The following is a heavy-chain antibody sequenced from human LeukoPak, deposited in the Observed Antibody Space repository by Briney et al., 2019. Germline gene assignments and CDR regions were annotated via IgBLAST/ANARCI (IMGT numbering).Heavy chain of an antibody. CDR2: ISSDNTYT. Sequence: GGSLRLSCAASGFTFNDYHMSWIRQAPGKGLEWVACISSDNTYTDYADSVKGRFTISRDNPKKSLYLQMNSLRDEDTAVYYCATSYFGSSGYLQYFDDWGQGTLVTVSS. CDR1: GFTFNDYH. CDR3: ATSYFGSSGYLQYFDD. J-gene: IGHJ4*02. D-gene: IGHD3-22*01. V-gene: IGHV3-11*06.